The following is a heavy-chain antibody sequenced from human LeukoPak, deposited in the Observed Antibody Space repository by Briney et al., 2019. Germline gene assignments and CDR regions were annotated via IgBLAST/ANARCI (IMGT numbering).Heavy chain of an antibody. D-gene: IGHD4-17*01. V-gene: IGHV1-69*01. Sequence: ASVKVSCKASGGTFSSYAISWVRQAPGRGLEWMGGIIPIFGTANYAQKFQGRVTITADESTSTAYMELSSLRSEDTAVYYCASASFYGDYAQGAFDIWGQGTMVTVSS. CDR2: IIPIFGTA. J-gene: IGHJ3*02. CDR3: ASASFYGDYAQGAFDI. CDR1: GGTFSSYA.